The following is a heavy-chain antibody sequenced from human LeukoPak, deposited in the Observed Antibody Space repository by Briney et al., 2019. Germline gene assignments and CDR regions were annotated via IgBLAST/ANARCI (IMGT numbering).Heavy chain of an antibody. CDR3: ARDPMTTVTPH. J-gene: IGHJ4*02. D-gene: IGHD4-17*01. V-gene: IGHV3-7*01. CDR1: GFTFSSYW. CDR2: IKQDGSGK. Sequence: PGGSLRLSCAASGFTFSSYWMSWVRQAPGKGLEWVANIKQDGSGKYYVDSVKGRFTISRDNAKNSLYLQMNSLRAEGTAVYYCARDPMTTVTPHWGQGTLVTVSS.